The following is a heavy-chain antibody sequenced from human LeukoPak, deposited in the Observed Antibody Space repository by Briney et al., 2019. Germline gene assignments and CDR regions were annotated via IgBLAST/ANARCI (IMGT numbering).Heavy chain of an antibody. J-gene: IGHJ6*03. D-gene: IGHD3-22*01. Sequence: SETLSLTCAVYGGSFSGYYWSWIRQPPGKGLEWIGEINHSGSTNYNPSLKSRVTISVDTSKNQLSLKLSSVTAADTAVYYCARGRRDSSGYYELSYYYMDVWGKGTTVTVSS. CDR3: ARGRRDSSGYYELSYYYMDV. V-gene: IGHV4-34*01. CDR1: GGSFSGYY. CDR2: INHSGST.